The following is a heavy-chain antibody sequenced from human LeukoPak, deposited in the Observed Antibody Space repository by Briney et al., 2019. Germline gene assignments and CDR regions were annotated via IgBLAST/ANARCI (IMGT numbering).Heavy chain of an antibody. Sequence: PSETLSLTCAVYGGSFSGYYWSWIRQPPGKGLEWIGEINHSGSTNYNPSLKSRVTISVDTSKNQFSLKLSSVTAADTAVYYCARDFVGGSYHGDFDSSGQGTLVTVSS. CDR1: GGSFSGYY. J-gene: IGHJ4*02. CDR2: INHSGST. V-gene: IGHV4-34*01. CDR3: ARDFVGGSYHGDFDS. D-gene: IGHD1-26*01.